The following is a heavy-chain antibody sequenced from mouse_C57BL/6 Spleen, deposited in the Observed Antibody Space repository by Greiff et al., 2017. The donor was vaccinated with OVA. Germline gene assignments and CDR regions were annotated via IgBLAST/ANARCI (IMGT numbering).Heavy chain of an antibody. CDR2: IYPGDGDT. CDR3: ARGFSWDGYFDV. CDR1: GYAFSSSC. Sequence: VQVVESGPELVKPGASVKISCKASGYAFSSSCMNWVKQRPGKGLEWIGRIYPGDGDTNYNGKFKGKATLTADKSSSTAYMQLSSLTSEDSAVYFCARGFSWDGYFDVWGTGTTVTVSS. V-gene: IGHV1-82*01. D-gene: IGHD4-1*01. J-gene: IGHJ1*03.